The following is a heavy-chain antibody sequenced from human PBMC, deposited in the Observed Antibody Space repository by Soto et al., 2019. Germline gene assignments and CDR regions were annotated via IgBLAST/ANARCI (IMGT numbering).Heavy chain of an antibody. D-gene: IGHD6-13*01. J-gene: IGHJ6*02. CDR3: ARDLAQQLPDYYGMDV. V-gene: IGHV3-30-3*01. CDR2: ISYDGSNK. Sequence: GGSLRLSCAASGFTFSSYAMHWVRQAPGKGLEWVAVISYDGSNKYYADSVKGRFTISRDNSKNTLYLQMNSLRAEDTAVYYCARDLAQQLPDYYGMDVWGQGTTVTVSS. CDR1: GFTFSSYA.